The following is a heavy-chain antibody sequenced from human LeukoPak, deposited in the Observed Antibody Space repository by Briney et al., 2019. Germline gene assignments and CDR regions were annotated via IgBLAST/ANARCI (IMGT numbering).Heavy chain of an antibody. CDR3: AKDISSGWYEFAPPGAIY. V-gene: IGHV3-23*01. J-gene: IGHJ4*02. D-gene: IGHD6-19*01. CDR2: ISGSGGST. CDR1: GFTFSSYA. Sequence: PGGSLRLSCAASGFTFSSYAMSWVRQAPGKGLEWVSAISGSGGSTYYADSVKGRFTISRDNSKNTLYLQMNSLRAEDTAVYYCAKDISSGWYEFAPPGAIYWGQGTLVTVSS.